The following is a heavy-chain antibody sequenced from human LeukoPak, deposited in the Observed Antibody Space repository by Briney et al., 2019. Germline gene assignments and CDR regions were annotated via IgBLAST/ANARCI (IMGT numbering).Heavy chain of an antibody. CDR3: ARSTSSLFDY. CDR2: ISTGGGTV. CDR1: GFTFSDYY. D-gene: IGHD2-2*01. V-gene: IGHV3-11*04. Sequence: GGSLRLSCAASGFTFSDYYMGWIRQAPGKGLEGVSYISTGGGTVYYADSVKGRFTISRDNAKNSLYLQMNSLRAEDTAVYYCARSTSSLFDYWGQGTLVTVSS. J-gene: IGHJ4*02.